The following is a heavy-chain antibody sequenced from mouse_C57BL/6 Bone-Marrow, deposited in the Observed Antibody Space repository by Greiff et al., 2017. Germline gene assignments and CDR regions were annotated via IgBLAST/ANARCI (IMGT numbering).Heavy chain of an antibody. CDR1: GFTFSDAW. D-gene: IGHD3-1*01. V-gene: IGHV6-6*01. J-gene: IGHJ3*01. CDR2: IRNKANNHAT. Sequence: EVQVVESGGGLVQPGGSMKLSCAASGFTFSDAWMDWVRQSPEKGLEWVAEIRNKANNHATYYAESVKGRFTISRDDSKSSVYLQMNSLRAEDTGIYYCTRPGRRGGSFAYWGQGTLVTVSA. CDR3: TRPGRRGGSFAY.